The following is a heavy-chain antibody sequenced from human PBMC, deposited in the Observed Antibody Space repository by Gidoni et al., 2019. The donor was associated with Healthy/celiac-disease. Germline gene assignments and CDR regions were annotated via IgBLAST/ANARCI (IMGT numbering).Heavy chain of an antibody. Sequence: QVQLQDSGPGLVKPSATLAPTYTVSGGSLRNHYCACVRQSDGKGLEWIGRINTSGSNPYTPSLQSRVTMSLDTSKRQFSLRLTSVTAADTAVYYCAAYPSLYDSRVYYVAWGQGTLVTVSS. D-gene: IGHD3-22*01. J-gene: IGHJ5*02. CDR3: AAYPSLYDSRVYYVA. V-gene: IGHV4-4*07. CDR2: INTSGSN. CDR1: GGSLRNHY.